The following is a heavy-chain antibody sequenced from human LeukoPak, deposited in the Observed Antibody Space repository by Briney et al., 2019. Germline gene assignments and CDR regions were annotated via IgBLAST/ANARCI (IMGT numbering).Heavy chain of an antibody. V-gene: IGHV1-8*01. J-gene: IGHJ3*02. CDR1: GYTFTSYD. D-gene: IGHD3-10*01. CDR3: ARGGYYGSGSYGLRAFDI. CDR2: MNPNSGNT. Sequence: ASVKVSCKASGYTFTSYDINWVRQATGQGLEWMGWMNPNSGNTGYAQKFQGRVTMTRDTSISTAYMELSRLRSDDTAVYYCARGGYYGSGSYGLRAFDIWGQGTMVTVSS.